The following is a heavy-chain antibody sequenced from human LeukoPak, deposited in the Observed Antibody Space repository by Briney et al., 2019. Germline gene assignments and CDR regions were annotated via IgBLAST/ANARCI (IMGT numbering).Heavy chain of an antibody. CDR1: GGSLSGYY. D-gene: IGHD3-3*01. CDR3: ARGRAISY. J-gene: IGHJ4*02. V-gene: IGHV4-34*01. CDR2: INHRGST. Sequence: SETLSLTCAVYGGSLSGYYWSWIRQPPGKGLEWIGVINHRGSTNYNPSLKSRVTISVDTSKNQFSLKPSSVTAADTAVYYCARGRAISYWGQGTLVTVSS.